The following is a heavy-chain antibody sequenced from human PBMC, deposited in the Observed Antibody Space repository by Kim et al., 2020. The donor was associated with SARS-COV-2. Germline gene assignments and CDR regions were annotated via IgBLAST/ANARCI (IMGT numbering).Heavy chain of an antibody. CDR3: ARGRQGGSYSYYYGMEV. D-gene: IGHD3-10*01. CDR1: GYTFTSYA. CDR2: INTNTGNP. V-gene: IGHV7-4-1*02. J-gene: IGHJ6*02. Sequence: ASVKVSCKASGYTFTSYAMNWVRQAPGQGLEWMGWINTNTGNPTYAQGFTGRFVFSLETSVSTAYLQISSLKAEDTAVYYCARGRQGGSYSYYYGMEVWGQGTTVTVSS.